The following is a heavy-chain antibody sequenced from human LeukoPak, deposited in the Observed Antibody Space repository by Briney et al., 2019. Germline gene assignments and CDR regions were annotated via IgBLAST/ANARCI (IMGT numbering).Heavy chain of an antibody. V-gene: IGHV3-53*01. J-gene: IGHJ4*02. Sequence: PGGSLRLSCAASGFTVSSNYMSWVRQAPGKGLEWVSVIYSGGSTYYADSVKGRFTISRDNSRNTLYLQMSSLRVEDTAIYYCARDRPNYYGTNGHYYRRDGDYWGQGTLVTVSS. CDR3: ARDRPNYYGTNGHYYRRDGDY. CDR2: IYSGGST. D-gene: IGHD3-22*01. CDR1: GFTVSSNY.